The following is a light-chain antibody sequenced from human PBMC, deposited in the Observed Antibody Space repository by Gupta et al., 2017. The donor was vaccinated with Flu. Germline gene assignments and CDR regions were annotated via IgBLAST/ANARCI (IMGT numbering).Light chain of an antibody. V-gene: IGKV3-20*01. CDR2: GAS. Sequence: EIVLTQSPGTLSLSPGERATLSCRASQSVSRSYLAWYQQKPGQAPRLLIYGASSRAMGIPDRFSGSGDGKDFTLTSSRREHEDCDGYYAQQDCSSFPFGQGTXLEIK. CDR3: QQDCSSFP. J-gene: IGKJ2*01. CDR1: QSVSRSY.